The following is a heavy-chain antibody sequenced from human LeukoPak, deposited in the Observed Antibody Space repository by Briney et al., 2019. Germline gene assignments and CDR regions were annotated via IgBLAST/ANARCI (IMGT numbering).Heavy chain of an antibody. D-gene: IGHD3-10*01. CDR2: IHTTGST. J-gene: IGHJ4*02. CDR1: GGSITSSAYY. CDR3: ARLYGSGSYYFDY. Sequence: SQTLSLTCTVSGGSITSSAYYWSWIRQPAGKGLELIGRIHTTGSTNYNASLRSRVTISVDTSKNQFSLNLSSVTAADTAVYYCARLYGSGSYYFDYWGQGTLVTVSS. V-gene: IGHV4-61*02.